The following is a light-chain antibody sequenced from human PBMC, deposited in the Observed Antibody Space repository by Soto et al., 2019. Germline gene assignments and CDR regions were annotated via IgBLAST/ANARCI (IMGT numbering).Light chain of an antibody. CDR1: QDISNY. CDR2: GAS. Sequence: DIQMTQSPSTLSASVGDRFTITCQASQDISNYLNWYQQKPGKAPKLLIYGASNLETGVPSRFSGSGSGTDFTFTISSLQPEDIATYYCQQYDNLPTFGQGTRLE. CDR3: QQYDNLPT. V-gene: IGKV1-33*01. J-gene: IGKJ5*01.